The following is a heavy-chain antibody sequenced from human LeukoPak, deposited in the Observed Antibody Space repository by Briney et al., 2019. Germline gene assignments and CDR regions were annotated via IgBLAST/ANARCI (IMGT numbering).Heavy chain of an antibody. J-gene: IGHJ6*02. V-gene: IGHV3-23*01. CDR3: AKERCTNAVCYFGSGMDV. D-gene: IGHD2-8*01. CDR2: ISGSGGST. Sequence: QSGGSLRLSCAASGFTFSSYAMSWVRQALGKGLEWVAGISGSGGSTYYADSVKGRLTISRDKSKNTLYLQMNSLGAEDTAVYYCAKERCTNAVCYFGSGMDVWGQGTTVTVSS. CDR1: GFTFSSYA.